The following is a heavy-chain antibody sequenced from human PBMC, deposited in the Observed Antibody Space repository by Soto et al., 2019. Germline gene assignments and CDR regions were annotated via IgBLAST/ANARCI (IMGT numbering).Heavy chain of an antibody. CDR3: AKDRPVPTHHYFFYYTDA. V-gene: IGHV3-30*18. D-gene: IGHD2-2*01. Sequence: QVQLEESGGGVVQPGRSLRLSCAASGFIFSSSAMHWVRQAPGKGLEWVAVISYDGSNKYYAGSVKGRFTISRDNSKNTLYLQVHSLRAEDTAVYYCAKDRPVPTHHYFFYYTDAWGKGTTVTVSS. CDR1: GFIFSSSA. CDR2: ISYDGSNK. J-gene: IGHJ6*03.